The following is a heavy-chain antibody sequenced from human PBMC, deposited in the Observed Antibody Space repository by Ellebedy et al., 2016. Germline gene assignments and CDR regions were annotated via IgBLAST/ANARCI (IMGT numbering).Heavy chain of an antibody. CDR3: AKSLHDSSSSFFDF. CDR2: INHSGST. D-gene: IGHD6-6*01. CDR1: GGSFSGYY. V-gene: IGHV4-34*01. J-gene: IGHJ4*02. Sequence: SETLSLTXAVYGGSFSGYYWSWIRQPPGKGLEWIGEINHSGSTNYNPSLKSRVTISVDTSKNQFSLKLSSVTAADTAVYYCAKSLHDSSSSFFDFWGQGTLVTVSS.